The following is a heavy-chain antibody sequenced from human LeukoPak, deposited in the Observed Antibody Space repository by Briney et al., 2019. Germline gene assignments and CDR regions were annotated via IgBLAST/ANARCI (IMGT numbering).Heavy chain of an antibody. CDR2: INHSGST. V-gene: IGHV4-34*01. J-gene: IGHJ1*01. Sequence: SETLSLTCAVYGGSFSGYYWSWIRQPPGKGLEWIGEINHSGSTNYNPSLKSRVTISVDTSKNQFSLKLSSVTAADTAVYYCARSLDYGDYFQHWGQGTLVTVSS. CDR1: GGSFSGYY. CDR3: ARSLDYGDYFQH. D-gene: IGHD3/OR15-3a*01.